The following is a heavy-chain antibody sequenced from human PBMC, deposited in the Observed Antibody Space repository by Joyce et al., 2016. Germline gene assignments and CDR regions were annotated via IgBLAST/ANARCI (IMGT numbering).Heavy chain of an antibody. J-gene: IGHJ3*02. CDR2: IFHSGST. D-gene: IGHD5-24*01. Sequence: QLQLQESGSGLVKPLQTLSLTCTVSCDSISRGAYSWSWIRQSPEKGLEWIGYIFHSGSTYYSPSLKSRVTVSMDTSKNQFSLQLTSVTAADTALYYCARGDPDGSDGFDIWGQGTMVIVSS. CDR1: CDSISRGAYS. CDR3: ARGDPDGSDGFDI. V-gene: IGHV4-30-2*06.